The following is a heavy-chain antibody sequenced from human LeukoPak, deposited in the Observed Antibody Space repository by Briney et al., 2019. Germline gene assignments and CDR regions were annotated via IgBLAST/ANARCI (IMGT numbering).Heavy chain of an antibody. J-gene: IGHJ5*02. Sequence: ASVKVSCKASGYTFTGYYMYWVRQAPGQGLEWIGWINPNTGGTNYAQAFQGRVPMTRDTSISTAYMELSRLRSDDTALYYCARGLSYTIGPSNWFDPWGQGTLVTVSS. CDR1: GYTFTGYY. D-gene: IGHD2-8*01. CDR2: INPNTGGT. V-gene: IGHV1-2*02. CDR3: ARGLSYTIGPSNWFDP.